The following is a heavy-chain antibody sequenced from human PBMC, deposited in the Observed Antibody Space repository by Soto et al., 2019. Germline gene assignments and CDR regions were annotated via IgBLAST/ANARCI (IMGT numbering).Heavy chain of an antibody. CDR1: GFTFSSYS. CDR3: ARDLNYGLFDY. V-gene: IGHV3-48*01. D-gene: IGHD4-17*01. CDR2: ISSSSSTI. J-gene: IGHJ4*02. Sequence: EVQLVESGGGLVQPGGSLRLSCAASGFTFSSYSMNWVRQAPGKGLEWVSYISSSSSTIYYADSVKGRFTISRDNAQNSLYLQMNSLSAEYTAVYYCARDLNYGLFDYWGQGTLVTVSS.